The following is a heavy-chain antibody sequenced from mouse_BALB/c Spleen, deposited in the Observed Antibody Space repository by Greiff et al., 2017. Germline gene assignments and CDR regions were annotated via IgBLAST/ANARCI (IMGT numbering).Heavy chain of an antibody. V-gene: IGHV14-3*02. J-gene: IGHJ3*01. CDR2: IDPANGNT. D-gene: IGHD2-4*01. CDR3: ARSNYDYDVAY. CDR1: GFNIKDTY. Sequence: EVKLVESGAELVKPGASVKLSCTASGFNIKDTYMHWVKQRPEQGLEWIGRIDPANGNTKYDPKFQGKATITADTSSNTAYLQLSSLTSEDTAVYYCARSNYDYDVAYWGQGTLVTVSA.